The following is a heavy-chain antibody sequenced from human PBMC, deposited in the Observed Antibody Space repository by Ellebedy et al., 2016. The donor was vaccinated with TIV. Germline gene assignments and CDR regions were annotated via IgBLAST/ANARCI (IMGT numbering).Heavy chain of an antibody. J-gene: IGHJ4*02. CDR1: GFTFSSYA. V-gene: IGHV3-23*01. D-gene: IGHD4-23*01. CDR2: ISGDSSTT. Sequence: GESLKISXAATGFTFSSYAMSWVRQGQGKGLECDSAISGDSSTTFYADSVKGRFTISRDNSRSTLYLQMNSLRVEDTAVYYCARALFGGHDYWGQGALVTVSS. CDR3: ARALFGGHDY.